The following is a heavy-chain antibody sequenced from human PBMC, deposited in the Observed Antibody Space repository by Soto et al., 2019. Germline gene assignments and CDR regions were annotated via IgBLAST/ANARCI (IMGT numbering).Heavy chain of an antibody. CDR1: GYTFSSHA. CDR3: ARDGARITVFGVVYYFDY. J-gene: IGHJ4*02. CDR2: INAGNGNT. Sequence: ASVKVSCKASGYTFSSHAMHWVRQAPGQRLEWMGWINAGNGNTKYSQNFQGRVAITRDTSASTAYMELRSLRSEDTAVYYCARDGARITVFGVVYYFDYWGQGTLVTVSS. V-gene: IGHV1-3*01. D-gene: IGHD3-3*01.